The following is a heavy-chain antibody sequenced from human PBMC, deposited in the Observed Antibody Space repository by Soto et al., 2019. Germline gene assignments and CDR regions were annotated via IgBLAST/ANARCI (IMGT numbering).Heavy chain of an antibody. Sequence: QVQLQEWGPGLVKPSETLSLTCTVSRGSISNDFWTWFRQPPGRGLEWIGSICYSGTTNYNASLKSRVTISVDTPANQFSLRVRSVTAADTAVYYCARMRGLGEGSPYFDRWGQGARVTVSS. CDR2: ICYSGTT. CDR1: RGSISNDF. CDR3: ARMRGLGEGSPYFDR. V-gene: IGHV4-59*01. D-gene: IGHD3-16*01. J-gene: IGHJ4*02.